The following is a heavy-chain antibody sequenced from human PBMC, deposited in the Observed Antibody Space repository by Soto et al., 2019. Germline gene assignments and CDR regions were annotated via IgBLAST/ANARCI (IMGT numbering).Heavy chain of an antibody. Sequence: ASVKVSCKASGYTFTSYGISWVRQAPGQGLEWMGWISAYNGNTNYAQKLQGRVTMTTDTSTSTAYMELRSLRSDDTAVYYCAREASYYYDSSGYYFVYWGQGTLVTV. V-gene: IGHV1-18*01. CDR1: GYTFTSYG. J-gene: IGHJ4*02. D-gene: IGHD3-22*01. CDR3: AREASYYYDSSGYYFVY. CDR2: ISAYNGNT.